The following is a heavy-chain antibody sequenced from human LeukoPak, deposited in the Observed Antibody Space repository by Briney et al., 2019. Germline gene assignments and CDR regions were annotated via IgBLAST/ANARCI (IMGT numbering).Heavy chain of an antibody. CDR2: IYSGGST. CDR1: GFTVSNNY. CDR3: AKDSEGSGSLIHY. Sequence: PGGSLRLSCAASGFTVSNNYMSWVRQAPGKGLEWVSVIYSGGSTYYADSVKGRFTISRDNSKNTLYLQMNSLRAEDTAVYYCAKDSEGSGSLIHYWGQGTLVTVSS. D-gene: IGHD3-10*01. V-gene: IGHV3-53*05. J-gene: IGHJ4*02.